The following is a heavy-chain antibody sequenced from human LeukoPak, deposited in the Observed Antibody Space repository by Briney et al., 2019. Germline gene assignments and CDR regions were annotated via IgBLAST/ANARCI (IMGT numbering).Heavy chain of an antibody. D-gene: IGHD2-2*01. Sequence: SETLSLTCTVSGGSISGYYWSWIRQPPGKGLEWIGYIFYSGSTSYNPSLTARVTISVDTSKNQFSLQLSSVTAADTAVYYCARADCSSTSCCFDYWGQGTLVTVSS. CDR3: ARADCSSTSCCFDY. CDR2: IFYSGST. J-gene: IGHJ4*02. CDR1: GGSISGYY. V-gene: IGHV4-59*01.